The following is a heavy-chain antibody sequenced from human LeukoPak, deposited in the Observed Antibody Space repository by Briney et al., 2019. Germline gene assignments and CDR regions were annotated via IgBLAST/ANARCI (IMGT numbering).Heavy chain of an antibody. D-gene: IGHD3-3*01. CDR1: GFAVSRYS. Sequence: AGGSLRRSWAAAGFAVSRYSVNWVRQAEGKGLEWVSAMSSSSGYIYDVGSVKGRFTISRDNATNSLYLKMNSLRAEDTAVYYCARGAYYDFWSGYFDYWGQGTLVTVSS. V-gene: IGHV3-21*01. CDR2: MSSSSGYI. J-gene: IGHJ4*02. CDR3: ARGAYYDFWSGYFDY.